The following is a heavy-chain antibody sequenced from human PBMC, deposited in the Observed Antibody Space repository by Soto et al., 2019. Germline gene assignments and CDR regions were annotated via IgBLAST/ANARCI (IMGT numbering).Heavy chain of an antibody. CDR3: ARLSGCSSTSCYTHMDV. CDR1: GYSFTSYW. V-gene: IGHV5-51*01. D-gene: IGHD2-2*02. CDR2: IYPGDSAT. J-gene: IGHJ6*02. Sequence: PGESLNISCQGSGYSFTSYWSAWVRQMPGKVLEWMGIIYPGDSATRYSPSFQGQVTISADKSISTASLQWSSLEASDTAMYYCARLSGCSSTSCYTHMDVWGQGTPVTVSS.